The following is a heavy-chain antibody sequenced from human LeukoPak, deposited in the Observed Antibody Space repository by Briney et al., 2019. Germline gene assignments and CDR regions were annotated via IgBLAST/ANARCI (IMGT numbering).Heavy chain of an antibody. CDR1: GFTFSSYS. J-gene: IGHJ4*02. D-gene: IGHD3-22*01. CDR3: AVNYYDSSGYYYDCFDY. CDR2: ISSSSSYI. Sequence: PGGSLRLSCAASGFTFSSYSMNWIRQAPGKGLEWVSSISSSSSYIYYADSVKGRFTISRDNAKNSLYLQMNSLRAEDTAVYYCAVNYYDSSGYYYDCFDYWGQGTLVTVSS. V-gene: IGHV3-21*01.